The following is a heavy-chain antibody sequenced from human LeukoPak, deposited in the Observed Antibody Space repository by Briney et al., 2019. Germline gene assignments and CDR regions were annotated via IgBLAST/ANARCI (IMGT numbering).Heavy chain of an antibody. D-gene: IGHD5-24*01. V-gene: IGHV4-61*02. CDR3: ARDRTGDGYNPFDY. CDR2: LYTSGST. J-gene: IGHJ4*02. CDR1: GRSISRGSYY. Sequence: SHTLSLTYTLSGRSISRGSYYWSWLRPPAGKELEWVGRLYTSGSTNYNPSLKRRVTISVDTSKNQFSLKLSSVTAADTAVYYCARDRTGDGYNPFDYWGQGTLVTVSS.